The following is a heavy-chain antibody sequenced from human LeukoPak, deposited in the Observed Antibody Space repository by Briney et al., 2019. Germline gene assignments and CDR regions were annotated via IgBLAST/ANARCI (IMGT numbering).Heavy chain of an antibody. Sequence: GESLTLSYAASGFTFSGSWMSWVRQAPGKGLEWVATIKGDGSGKFYVDSVKGRFAISRDDAKSSLFLQMDSLRSEDTAVYYCTKNTHDYWGQGTLVTVSS. CDR2: IKGDGSGK. CDR3: TKNTHDY. V-gene: IGHV3-7*01. J-gene: IGHJ4*02. CDR1: GFTFSGSW. D-gene: IGHD1/OR15-1a*01.